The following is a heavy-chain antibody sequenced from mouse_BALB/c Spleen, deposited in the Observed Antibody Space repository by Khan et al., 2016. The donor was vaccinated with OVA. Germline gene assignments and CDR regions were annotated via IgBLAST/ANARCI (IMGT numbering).Heavy chain of an antibody. CDR2: INPYNDDT. D-gene: IGHD2-3*01. J-gene: IGHJ4*01. Sequence: EVQLQESGPELVKPGASVKMSCKASGYTFTTYVIHWVKQKPGQDLEWFGYINPYNDDTKYNEKFKGKATLTSDKSSTTAYMEFSSLTSEDSAVYYCARGMRLLRGAMDYWGQGTSVTVSS. CDR3: ARGMRLLRGAMDY. V-gene: IGHV1S136*01. CDR1: GYTFTTYV.